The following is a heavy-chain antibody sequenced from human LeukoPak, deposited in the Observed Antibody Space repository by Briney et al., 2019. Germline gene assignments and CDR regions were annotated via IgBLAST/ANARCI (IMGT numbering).Heavy chain of an antibody. CDR3: ARDGSWYSFFDY. J-gene: IGHJ4*02. CDR1: GFTFSSYS. D-gene: IGHD6-13*01. V-gene: IGHV3-21*01. CDR2: ISSNSSYI. Sequence: GGSLRLSCAASGFTFSSYSMNWVRQAPGKGLEWVSSISSNSSYIYYADSVKGRFTISRDNAKNSLYLQMNSLRAEDTAVYYCARDGSWYSFFDYWGQGTLVTVSS.